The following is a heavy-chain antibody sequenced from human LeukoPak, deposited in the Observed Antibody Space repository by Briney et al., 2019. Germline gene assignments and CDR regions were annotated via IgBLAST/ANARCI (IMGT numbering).Heavy chain of an antibody. Sequence: GRSLRLSCAASGFTFSSYGMHWVRQAPGKGLEWVTVISYDGSNKYYADSVKGRFTISRDNSKNTLYLQMNSLRAEDTAVYYCAKEASTYYYGSGSDDAFDIWGQGTMVTVSS. D-gene: IGHD3-10*01. J-gene: IGHJ3*02. V-gene: IGHV3-30*18. CDR1: GFTFSSYG. CDR3: AKEASTYYYGSGSDDAFDI. CDR2: ISYDGSNK.